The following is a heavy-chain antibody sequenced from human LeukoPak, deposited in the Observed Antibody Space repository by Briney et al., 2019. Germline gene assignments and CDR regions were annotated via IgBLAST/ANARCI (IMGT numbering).Heavy chain of an antibody. V-gene: IGHV3-30*03. CDR2: ISYDGSNK. CDR1: GFTFSSYS. CDR3: ARGGYVVPPIY. J-gene: IGHJ4*02. D-gene: IGHD5-18*01. Sequence: PGGSLRLSCAASGFTFSSYSMNWVRQAPGKGLEWVAVISYDGSNKYYADSVKGRFTISRDNSKNTLYLQMNSLRAKDTAVYYCARGGYVVPPIYWGQGTLVTVSS.